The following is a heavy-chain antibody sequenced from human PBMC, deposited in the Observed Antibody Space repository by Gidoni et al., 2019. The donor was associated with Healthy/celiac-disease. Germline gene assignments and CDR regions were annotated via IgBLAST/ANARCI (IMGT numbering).Heavy chain of an antibody. CDR1: SGSFSGYY. V-gene: IGHV4-34*01. J-gene: IGHJ6*02. D-gene: IGHD3-3*01. CDR2: IKHSGST. CDR3: ARLRITIFGVVIRNYYYGMDV. Sequence: QVQLQQWGAGLLKPSETLSLTGAVYSGSFSGYYWSWIRQPPGKGLEWSGEIKHSGSTNYNPSLKSRVTISVDTSKNQFPLKLSSVTAADTAVYYCARLRITIFGVVIRNYYYGMDVWGQGTTVTVSS.